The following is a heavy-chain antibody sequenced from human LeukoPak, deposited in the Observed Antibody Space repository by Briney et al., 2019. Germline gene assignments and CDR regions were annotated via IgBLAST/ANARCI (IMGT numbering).Heavy chain of an antibody. CDR1: GFTFSSYA. D-gene: IGHD3-22*01. J-gene: IGHJ1*01. CDR3: AKDRGKNYYDSSAEYFQH. Sequence: GGSLRLSCAASGFTFSSYAVSWVRQAPGKGLEWVSAISGSGGSTYYADSVKGRFTISRDNSKNTLYLQMNSLRAEDTAVYYCAKDRGKNYYDSSAEYFQHWGQGTLVTVSS. CDR2: ISGSGGST. V-gene: IGHV3-23*01.